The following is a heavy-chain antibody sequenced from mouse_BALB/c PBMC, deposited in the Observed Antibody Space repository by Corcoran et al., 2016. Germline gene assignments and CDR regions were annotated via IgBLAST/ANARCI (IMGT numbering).Heavy chain of an antibody. CDR1: GFNIKDTY. Sequence: EVQLQQSGAELVKPGASVKLSCTASGFNIKDTYMHWVKQRPEQGLECIGRIDPANGNTKYDPKFQGKATITADTSSNTAYLQLSSLTSEYTAVYYCARWDWYFDVWGAGTTVTVSS. CDR2: IDPANGNT. V-gene: IGHV14-3*02. CDR3: ARWDWYFDV. J-gene: IGHJ1*01.